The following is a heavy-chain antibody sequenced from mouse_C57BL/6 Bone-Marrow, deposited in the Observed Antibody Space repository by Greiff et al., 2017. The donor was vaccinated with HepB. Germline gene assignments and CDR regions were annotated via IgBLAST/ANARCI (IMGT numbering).Heavy chain of an antibody. V-gene: IGHV5-12*01. Sequence: EVKVVESGGGLVQPGGSLKLSCAASGFTFSDYYMYWVRQTPEKRLEWVAYISNGGGSTYYPDTVKGRFTISRDNAKNTLYLQMSRLKSEDTAMYYCARQGIVTTKYYAMDYWGQGTSVTVSS. CDR2: ISNGGGST. CDR1: GFTFSDYY. J-gene: IGHJ4*01. CDR3: ARQGIVTTKYYAMDY. D-gene: IGHD2-5*01.